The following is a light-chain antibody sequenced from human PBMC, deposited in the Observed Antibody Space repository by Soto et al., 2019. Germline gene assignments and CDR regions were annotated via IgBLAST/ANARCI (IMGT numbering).Light chain of an antibody. CDR1: QSINNY. V-gene: IGKV3-11*01. Sequence: EIVLTQSPATLSLSPGERATLSCRASQSINNYLAWYQQKPGQPPRLLIYDASNRATAIPVRFSGSGSGTDFTLTISSREPEDSEVYYCQCRGIWPPGATFGGGTKVDIK. J-gene: IGKJ4*01. CDR2: DAS. CDR3: QCRGIWPPGAT.